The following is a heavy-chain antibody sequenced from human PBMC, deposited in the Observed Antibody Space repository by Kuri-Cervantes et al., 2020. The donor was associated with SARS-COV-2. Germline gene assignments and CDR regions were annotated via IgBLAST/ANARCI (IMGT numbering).Heavy chain of an antibody. CDR3: AKDSDGTHAFDI. J-gene: IGHJ3*02. Sequence: LSLTCAASGFTFSSYGMHWVRQAPGKGLEWVAVISYDGSNKYYADSVKGRFTISRDNSKNTLYLQMNSLRAEDTAVYYCAKDSDGTHAFDIWGQGTMVTVSS. V-gene: IGHV3-30*18. D-gene: IGHD1-26*01. CDR2: ISYDGSNK. CDR1: GFTFSSYG.